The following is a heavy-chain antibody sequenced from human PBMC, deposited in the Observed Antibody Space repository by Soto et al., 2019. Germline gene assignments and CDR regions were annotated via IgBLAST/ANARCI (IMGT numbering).Heavy chain of an antibody. J-gene: IGHJ6*02. CDR1: GYSFTSYW. CDR3: ARLSSGDYDNYYYGMDV. CDR2: TDPSDSYT. D-gene: IGHD3-10*01. V-gene: IGHV5-10-1*01. Sequence: GESLKISCKGSGYSFTSYWISWVRQMPGKGLEWMGRTDPSDSYTNYSPSFQGHVTISADKSISTAYLQWSSLKASDTAMYYCARLSSGDYDNYYYGMDVWGQGTTVTVS.